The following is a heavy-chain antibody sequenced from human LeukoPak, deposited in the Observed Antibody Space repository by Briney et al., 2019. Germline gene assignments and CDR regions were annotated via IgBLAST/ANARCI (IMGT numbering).Heavy chain of an antibody. J-gene: IGHJ4*02. CDR3: ARDRNSYSSGFY. Sequence: GGSLRLSCAASGFTFSSYSMNWVRQAPGKGLEWVSSISSSSSYIYYAGSVKGRFTISRDNAKNSLYLQMNSLRAEDTAVYYCARDRNSYSSGFYWGQGTLVTVSS. CDR2: ISSSSSYI. D-gene: IGHD6-19*01. CDR1: GFTFSSYS. V-gene: IGHV3-21*01.